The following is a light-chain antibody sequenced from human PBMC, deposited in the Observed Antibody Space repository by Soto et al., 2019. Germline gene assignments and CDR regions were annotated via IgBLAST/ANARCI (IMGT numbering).Light chain of an antibody. Sequence: DIQMTQSPATLSASVGDGVTITCRASQTVSSGLAWYQQKPRKAPKLLIYQTSTLESGVPSRFRGSGSGTEFTLTISSLQPDDFATYFCQHQKTFGQGTKVEIK. CDR2: QTS. V-gene: IGKV1-5*03. CDR3: QHQKT. CDR1: QTVSSG. J-gene: IGKJ1*01.